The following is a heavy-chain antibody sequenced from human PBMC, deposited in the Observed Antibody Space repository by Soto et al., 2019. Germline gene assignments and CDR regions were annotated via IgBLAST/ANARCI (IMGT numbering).Heavy chain of an antibody. CDR2: INPNSGGT. J-gene: IGHJ6*02. V-gene: IGHV1-2*02. CDR1: GYTFTGAY. D-gene: IGHD3-10*01. CDR3: ARDFTTRSYGVDV. Sequence: ASVKVSCKASGYTFTGAYIHWVRQAPGQGLEWMGCINPNSGGTEFAQKFQGRVTVTRDTSITTVYMEMNRLGSDDTGVYYCARDFTTRSYGVDVWGQGTAVTV.